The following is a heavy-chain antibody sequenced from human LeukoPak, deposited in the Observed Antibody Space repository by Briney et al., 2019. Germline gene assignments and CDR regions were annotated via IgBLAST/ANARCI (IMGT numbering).Heavy chain of an antibody. CDR2: INPSGGST. D-gene: IGHD6-13*01. CDR3: ARDGPSIAAAGRNWFDP. J-gene: IGHJ5*02. Sequence: ASVKVSCKASGYTFTSYYMHWVRQAPGQGLEWMGIINPSGGSTSYAQKFQGRVTMTRDTSTSTVCMELSSLRSEDTAVYYCARDGPSIAAAGRNWFDPWGQGTLVTVSS. CDR1: GYTFTSYY. V-gene: IGHV1-46*01.